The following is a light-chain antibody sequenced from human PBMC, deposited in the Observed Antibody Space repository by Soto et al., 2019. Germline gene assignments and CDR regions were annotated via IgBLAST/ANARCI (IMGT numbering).Light chain of an antibody. CDR3: QQYGSSPPNT. Sequence: EIVLTQSPGTLPLSPGERAALSCRASQSVSRSFLAWYQQKPGQAPRLLIYGASIRATGIPDRFSGSGSGTDFTLTISRLEPEDFAVYYCQQYGSSPPNTFGQGTKLEIK. CDR2: GAS. V-gene: IGKV3-20*01. CDR1: QSVSRSF. J-gene: IGKJ2*01.